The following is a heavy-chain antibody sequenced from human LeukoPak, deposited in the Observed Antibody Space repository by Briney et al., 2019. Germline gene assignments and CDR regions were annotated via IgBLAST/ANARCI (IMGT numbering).Heavy chain of an antibody. Sequence: PGGSLRLSCVASGFTVSNNHVSWVRRAPGKGLEWVSLIDNVGGTYYADSVKGRFTISRDDSENTLYLQMNSLRAEDTALYYCMGYGGNSFWGQGTLVTVSS. J-gene: IGHJ4*02. D-gene: IGHD4-23*01. CDR2: IDNVGGT. CDR1: GFTVSNNH. V-gene: IGHV3-66*01. CDR3: MGYGGNSF.